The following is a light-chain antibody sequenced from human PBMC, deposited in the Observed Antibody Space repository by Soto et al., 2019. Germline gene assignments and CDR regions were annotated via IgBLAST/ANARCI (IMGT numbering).Light chain of an antibody. CDR2: AAS. Sequence: DIQLTQSPSSLSTSIGDTVSITCRASQRISTYLNWYQQKPGKAPKLLIYAASSLQSGVPSRFSGSGSGTDFTLTFTSLQPEDFATYYCQQSYIVPRTFGQGTKVEIQ. J-gene: IGKJ1*01. CDR1: QRISTY. CDR3: QQSYIVPRT. V-gene: IGKV1-39*01.